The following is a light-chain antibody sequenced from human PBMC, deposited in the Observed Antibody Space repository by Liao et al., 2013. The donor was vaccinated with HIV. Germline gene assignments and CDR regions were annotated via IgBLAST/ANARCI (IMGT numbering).Light chain of an antibody. CDR1: KLGDKY. Sequence: SYELTQSPSVSVSPGQTASISCSGDKLGDKYACWYQQKPGQSPVVVIYQDAKRPTGIPERFSGSNSGNTATLTITGTQPMDEADYYCQAWDRNTAIFGGGTKLTVL. CDR2: QDA. CDR3: QAWDRNTAI. J-gene: IGLJ2*01. V-gene: IGLV3-1*01.